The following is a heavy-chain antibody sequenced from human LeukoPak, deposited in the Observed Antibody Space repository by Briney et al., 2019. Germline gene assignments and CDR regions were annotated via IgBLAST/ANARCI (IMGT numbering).Heavy chain of an antibody. V-gene: IGHV4-59*01. J-gene: IGHJ4*02. CDR1: GGSISRYY. CDR2: IYYSGST. D-gene: IGHD4-23*01. Sequence: PSETLSLTCTGSGGSISRYYWSWIRQFPGKGLEWIGCIYYSGSTNYNPSLKSRVTISVDTSRNQFSLKLSSMAAAGAAVYYCARATGGKSPYWGQGILVTVSS. CDR3: ARATGGKSPY.